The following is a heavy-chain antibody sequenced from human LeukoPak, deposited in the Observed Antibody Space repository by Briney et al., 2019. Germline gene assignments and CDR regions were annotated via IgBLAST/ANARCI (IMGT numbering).Heavy chain of an antibody. CDR1: GFTFSTYS. J-gene: IGHJ6*02. CDR3: ARVGCSGGNCRPYQYYAMDV. D-gene: IGHD2-15*01. V-gene: IGHV3-48*02. CDR2: ISSSSSTI. Sequence: GGSLRLSCAASGFTFSTYSMDWVRQAPGKGLEWVSYISSSSSTIYYADSVKGRFTISRDNGKNSLSLQMNSLRDEDTAVYYCARVGCSGGNCRPYQYYAMDVWGQGTTVTVSS.